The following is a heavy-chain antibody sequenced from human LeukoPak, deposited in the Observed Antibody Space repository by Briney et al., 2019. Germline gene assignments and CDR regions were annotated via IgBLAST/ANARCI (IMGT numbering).Heavy chain of an antibody. V-gene: IGHV4-39*07. CDR1: GGSISSSSYY. J-gene: IGHJ3*02. CDR2: IYYSGST. Sequence: PSETLSLTCTVSGGSISSSSYYWGWFRQPPGKRLEWIGTIYYSGSTNYNPSLNSRVTMSVDTSTNQFSLKLRSVTAADTAVYYCAREAPALVFVLAWLPGAFDIWGQGTMVTVSS. CDR3: AREAPALVFVLAWLPGAFDI. D-gene: IGHD3-3*01.